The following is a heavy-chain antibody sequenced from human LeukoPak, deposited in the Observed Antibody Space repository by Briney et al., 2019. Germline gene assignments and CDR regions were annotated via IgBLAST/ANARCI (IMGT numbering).Heavy chain of an antibody. J-gene: IGHJ4*02. CDR3: AKLGDTAMVYRYFDY. V-gene: IGHV3-30*02. CDR1: GYSFTNYW. CDR2: IRYDGGNK. Sequence: GESLKISCKGSGYSFTNYWIAWVRQMPGKGLEWMAFIRYDGGNKYYADSVKGRFTISRDNSKNTLYLQMNSLRAEDTAVYYCAKLGDTAMVYRYFDYWGQGTLVTVSS. D-gene: IGHD5-18*01.